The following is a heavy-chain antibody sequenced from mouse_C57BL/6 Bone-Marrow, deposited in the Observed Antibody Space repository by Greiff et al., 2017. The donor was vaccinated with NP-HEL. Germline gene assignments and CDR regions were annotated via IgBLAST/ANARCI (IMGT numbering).Heavy chain of an antibody. J-gene: IGHJ4*01. CDR1: GSTFTSYW. Sequence: VQLQQSGAALVKPGASVKMSCKASGSTFTSYWITWVKQRPGQGLEWIGDIYPGSGSTNYNEQFKSKATLTVDTSSSTDYMQLSSLTSEDSAVYYCARRREWPFFYAMDYWGQGTSVTVSS. CDR2: IYPGSGST. CDR3: ARRREWPFFYAMDY. V-gene: IGHV1-55*01.